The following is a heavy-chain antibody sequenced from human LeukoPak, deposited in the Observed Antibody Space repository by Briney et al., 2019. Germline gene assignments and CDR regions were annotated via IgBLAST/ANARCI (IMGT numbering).Heavy chain of an antibody. CDR2: IIPIFGTA. D-gene: IGHD3-22*01. Sequence: ASVKVSCKASGGTFISYAISWVRQAPGQGLEWMGGIIPIFGTANYAQKFQGRVTITADESTSTAYMELSSLRSEDTAVYYCASLPDYYDSSGHPDYWGQGTLVTVSS. V-gene: IGHV1-69*13. J-gene: IGHJ4*02. CDR1: GGTFISYA. CDR3: ASLPDYYDSSGHPDY.